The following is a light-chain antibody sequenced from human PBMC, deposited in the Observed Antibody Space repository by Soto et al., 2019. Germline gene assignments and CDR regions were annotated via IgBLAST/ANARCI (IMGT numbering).Light chain of an antibody. J-gene: IGKJ4*01. CDR3: QQSHSTPHT. V-gene: IGKV1-39*01. CDR1: QSRSSY. CDR2: GAS. Sequence: DIQMTQSPSSLSASVGDRVTITCRASQSRSSYLNWYQQKPGKAPKVLISGASSLQSGVPLRFSGRGSGTDFTLTISSLQSEEFASYYCQQSHSTPHTFGGGIKVEIK.